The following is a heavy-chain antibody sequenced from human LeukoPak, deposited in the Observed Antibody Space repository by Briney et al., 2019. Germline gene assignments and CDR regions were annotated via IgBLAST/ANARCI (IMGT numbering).Heavy chain of an antibody. CDR1: GFTFSNYA. J-gene: IGHJ4*02. Sequence: GGSLRLSCAASGFTFSNYAMHWVRQAPGRGLEWVAIISSDGSNENYADSVKGRFTISRDNSKNTLYLQMNSLRAEDTAVYYCAKDYYGSGSYFDYWGQGTLVTVSS. V-gene: IGHV3-30*04. D-gene: IGHD3-10*01. CDR2: ISSDGSNE. CDR3: AKDYYGSGSYFDY.